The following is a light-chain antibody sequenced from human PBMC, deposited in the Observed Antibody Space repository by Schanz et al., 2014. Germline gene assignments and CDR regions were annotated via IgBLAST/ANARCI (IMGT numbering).Light chain of an antibody. V-gene: IGLV2-23*02. J-gene: IGLJ3*02. CDR2: EVN. CDR1: SSDLGGYNY. CDR3: CSYAGTNTRRWV. Sequence: QSALTQPASVSGSPGQSITISCTGTSSDLGGYNYVSWYQQHPGKAPKVMIYEVNKRPSGVPDRFSGSKSGNTASLTISGLQAEDEADYYCCSYAGTNTRRWVFGGGTKLTVL.